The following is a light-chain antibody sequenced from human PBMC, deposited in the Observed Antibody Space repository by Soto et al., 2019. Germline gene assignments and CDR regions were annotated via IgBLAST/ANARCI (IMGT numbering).Light chain of an antibody. J-gene: IGLJ3*02. CDR3: SSYTSSSTRV. CDR2: EVS. V-gene: IGLV2-14*01. Sequence: QSALTQPASVSGSPGQSITISCTGNSSDVGGYNYVSWYQQHPGKAPKLMIYEVSNRPSGVSNRFSGSKSGNTASLTISGLHAEVEADYYCSSYTSSSTRVFGGGTKLTVL. CDR1: SSDVGGYNY.